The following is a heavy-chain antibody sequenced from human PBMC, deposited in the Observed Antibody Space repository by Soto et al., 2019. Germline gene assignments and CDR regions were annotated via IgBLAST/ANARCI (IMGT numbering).Heavy chain of an antibody. Sequence: EAQLVETGGGLIQPGGSLRLSCAGSGFDVSSNSMNWVRQAPGKGLEWLSLIHSDGNTKYADSVKGRFTISRDSSENTVYLQMTSLRAEDTDVYYCARHVWLESWGQGTLVTVSS. CDR2: IHSDGNT. J-gene: IGHJ5*01. V-gene: IGHV3-53*02. CDR3: ARHVWLES. CDR1: GFDVSSNS.